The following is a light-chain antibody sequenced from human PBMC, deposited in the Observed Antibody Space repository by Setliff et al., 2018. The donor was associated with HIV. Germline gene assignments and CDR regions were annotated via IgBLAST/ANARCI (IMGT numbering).Light chain of an antibody. CDR3: SSYTASSTLV. CDR2: DVS. Sequence: QSALAQPASVSGSPGQSITISCTGSSSDVGGYNYVSWYQQHPGKAPKLMIYDVSQRPSGVSDRFSGSKSVITASLTISGLQPEDESDYYCSSYTASSTLVFGGGTKVTVL. V-gene: IGLV2-14*03. CDR1: SSDVGGYNY. J-gene: IGLJ3*02.